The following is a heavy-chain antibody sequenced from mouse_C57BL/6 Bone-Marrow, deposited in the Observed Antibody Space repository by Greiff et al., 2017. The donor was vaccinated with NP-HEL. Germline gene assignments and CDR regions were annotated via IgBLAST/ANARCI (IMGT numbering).Heavy chain of an antibody. J-gene: IGHJ1*03. CDR1: GYTFTSYW. CDR2: IYPGSGST. CDR3: AREGYDGYYVWYFDV. V-gene: IGHV1-55*01. D-gene: IGHD2-3*01. Sequence: VQLQQPGAELVKPGASVKMSCKASGYTFTSYWITWVKQRPGQGLEWIGDIYPGSGSTNYNEKFKSKATLTVDTSSSTAYMQLSSLTSEDSAVYYCAREGYDGYYVWYFDVWGTGTTVTVSS.